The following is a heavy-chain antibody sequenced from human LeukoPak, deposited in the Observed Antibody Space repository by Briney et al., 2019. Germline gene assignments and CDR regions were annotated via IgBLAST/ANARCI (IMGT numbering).Heavy chain of an antibody. CDR2: INSNSGGT. V-gene: IGHV1-2*02. Sequence: AAVTVSCTASGYTFTDYYMHWVRPAPCQGLAWMGWINSNSGGTNYPQKFQGRVTMTRDTSISTAYMELSRLRSDDTAVYYCARDGEYCSSTSCYRGDWFDPWGQGTLVTVSS. D-gene: IGHD2-2*01. CDR1: GYTFTDYY. CDR3: ARDGEYCSSTSCYRGDWFDP. J-gene: IGHJ5*02.